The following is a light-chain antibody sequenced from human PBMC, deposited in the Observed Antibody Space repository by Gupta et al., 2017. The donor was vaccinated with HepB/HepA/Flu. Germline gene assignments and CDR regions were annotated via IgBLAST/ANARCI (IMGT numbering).Light chain of an antibody. CDR1: QTVSSY. Sequence: EIVLTQSPATLSLSPGERATLSCRASQTVSSYLAWYQQKPGQAPRLLIYDAANRATGIPARFSGSGCGTDFALTISSREPEDFAVYYCQQHSNWRPFTFGHGTKVDIK. V-gene: IGKV3-11*01. CDR2: DAA. J-gene: IGKJ3*01. CDR3: QQHSNWRPFT.